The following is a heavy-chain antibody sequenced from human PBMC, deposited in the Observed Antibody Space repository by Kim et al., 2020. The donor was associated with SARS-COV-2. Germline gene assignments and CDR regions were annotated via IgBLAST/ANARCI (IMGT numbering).Heavy chain of an antibody. CDR2: ISAYNGNT. CDR1: GYTFTSYG. Sequence: ASVKVSCKASGYTFTSYGISWVRQAPGQGLEWMGWISAYNGNTNYAQKLQGRVTMTTDTSTSTAYMELRSLRSDDTAVYYCARGESGSYHSGLRWFDPWGQETLVTVSS. CDR3: ARGESGSYHSGLRWFDP. V-gene: IGHV1-18*01. J-gene: IGHJ5*02. D-gene: IGHD1-26*01.